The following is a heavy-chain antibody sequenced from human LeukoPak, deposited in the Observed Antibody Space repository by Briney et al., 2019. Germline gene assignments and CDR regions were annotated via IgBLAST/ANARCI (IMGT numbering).Heavy chain of an antibody. Sequence: SETLSLTCNVSGVSVSTSHWNWIRQRPGKGLEWIGCLSYTGKTDYNPSLKSRVSISLGSSNNHFALKLTSVTAADTAVYYCSEGYFEPFDHWGQGILVTVSS. CDR1: GVSVSTSH. CDR3: SEGYFEPFDH. D-gene: IGHD2/OR15-2a*01. V-gene: IGHV4-59*02. J-gene: IGHJ4*02. CDR2: LSYTGKT.